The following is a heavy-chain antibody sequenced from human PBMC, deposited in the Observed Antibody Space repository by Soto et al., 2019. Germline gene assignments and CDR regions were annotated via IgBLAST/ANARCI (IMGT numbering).Heavy chain of an antibody. CDR1: GGTFSSYT. J-gene: IGHJ4*02. CDR2: IIPILGIA. Sequence: QVQLVQSGAEVKKPGSSVKVSCKASGGTFSSYTISWVRQAPGQGLEWMGRIIPILGIANYAQKFQGRVTITADKSTSTAYMELSSLRSEDTAVYYCARDHKYSNYENYFDYWGQGTLVTVSS. D-gene: IGHD4-4*01. V-gene: IGHV1-69*08. CDR3: ARDHKYSNYENYFDY.